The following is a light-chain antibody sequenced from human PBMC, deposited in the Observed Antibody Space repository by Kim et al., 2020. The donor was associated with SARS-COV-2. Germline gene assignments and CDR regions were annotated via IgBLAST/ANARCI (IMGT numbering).Light chain of an antibody. Sequence: SASVGGRVTITCRASQSISTYLNWYQQKPGQAPKLLIYAASSLQSGVPSRFSGSGSGTDFILTISSLQPEDFATYYCQQSYSTPYTFGQGTMLEI. V-gene: IGKV1-39*01. CDR2: AAS. CDR3: QQSYSTPYT. CDR1: QSISTY. J-gene: IGKJ2*01.